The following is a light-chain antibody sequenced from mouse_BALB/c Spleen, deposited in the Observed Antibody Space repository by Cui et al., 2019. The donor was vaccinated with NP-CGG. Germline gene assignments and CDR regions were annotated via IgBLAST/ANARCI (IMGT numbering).Light chain of an antibody. CDR1: TGAVTTSNY. V-gene: IGLV1*01. CDR2: GTN. J-gene: IGLJ1*01. Sequence: QAVVTQESALTTSPGETVTLTCRSSTGAVTTSNYANWVQEKPDHLFTGLIGGTNNRAPGVPAQFSGSPIGDKAALTITGAQIEDEATYFCALWYSNHWVFGGGTKLTVL. CDR3: ALWYSNHWV.